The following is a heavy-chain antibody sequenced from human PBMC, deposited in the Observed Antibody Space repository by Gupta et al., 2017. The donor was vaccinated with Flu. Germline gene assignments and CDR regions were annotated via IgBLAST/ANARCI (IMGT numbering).Heavy chain of an antibody. CDR2: ISYDGSNK. J-gene: IGHJ6*02. V-gene: IGHV3-30*18. CDR1: GFTFSSHG. CDR3: AKDLPRSYYYGMDV. Sequence: QVQLVESGGGVVQPGRSLRLSCAASGFTFSSHGMHWVRQAPGKGLEWVAVISYDGSNKYYADSVKGRFTISRDNSKNTLYLQMNSLRAEDTAVYYCAKDLPRSYYYGMDVWGQGTTVTVSS.